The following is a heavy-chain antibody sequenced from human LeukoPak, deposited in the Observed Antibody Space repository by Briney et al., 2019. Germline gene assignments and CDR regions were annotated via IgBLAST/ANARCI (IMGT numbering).Heavy chain of an antibody. D-gene: IGHD2-21*01. CDR2: IYYSGST. Sequence: PSETLSLTCTVSGGSISSYYWSWIRQPPGKGLEWIGYIYYSGSTNYNPSLKSRVTISVDTSKNQFSLKLSSVTAADRAVYYCARTRYSLGAWDVWGKGTTVTISS. CDR3: ARTRYSLGAWDV. CDR1: GGSISSYY. J-gene: IGHJ6*04. V-gene: IGHV4-59*01.